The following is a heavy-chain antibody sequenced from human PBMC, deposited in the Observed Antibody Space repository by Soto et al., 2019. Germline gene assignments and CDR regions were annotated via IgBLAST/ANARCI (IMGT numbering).Heavy chain of an antibody. J-gene: IGHJ4*02. Sequence: GGSLRLSCAASGFTFSSYAMSWVRQAPGKGLEWVSSIADSGVSTYYADSVKGRFTISRDNSKNTLYLQMNSLRAEDTAVYHCAKRVVTAPYFGSWGQGTLVTVSS. D-gene: IGHD2-21*02. V-gene: IGHV3-23*01. CDR2: IADSGVST. CDR1: GFTFSSYA. CDR3: AKRVVTAPYFGS.